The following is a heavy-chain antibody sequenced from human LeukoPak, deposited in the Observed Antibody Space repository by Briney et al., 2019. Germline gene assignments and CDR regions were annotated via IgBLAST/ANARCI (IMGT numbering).Heavy chain of an antibody. D-gene: IGHD6-19*01. Sequence: ASVKVSCKSSGYTFTSYGITWVRQAPGQGLEWMGWISAYNDNTEYAQKFQGRVTMTTDTSTRTGYMELRSLRSDDTAVYYCARGGSGWTSDYWGQGTLVTVSS. CDR2: ISAYNDNT. CDR1: GYTFTSYG. CDR3: ARGGSGWTSDY. V-gene: IGHV1-18*01. J-gene: IGHJ4*02.